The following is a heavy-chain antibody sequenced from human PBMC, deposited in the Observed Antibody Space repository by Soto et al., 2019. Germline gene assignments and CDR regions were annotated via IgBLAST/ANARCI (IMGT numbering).Heavy chain of an antibody. CDR1: GGSISSGGYY. CDR2: IYYSGST. D-gene: IGHD6-13*01. CDR3: ARDRTSIAAAGYGMDV. J-gene: IGHJ6*02. Sequence: PSETLSLTCTVSGGSISSGGYYWSWIRQHPGKGLEWIGYIYYSGSTYYNPSLKSRVTISVDTSKNQFSLKLSSVTAADTAVYYCARDRTSIAAAGYGMDVWGQGTTVTVSS. V-gene: IGHV4-31*03.